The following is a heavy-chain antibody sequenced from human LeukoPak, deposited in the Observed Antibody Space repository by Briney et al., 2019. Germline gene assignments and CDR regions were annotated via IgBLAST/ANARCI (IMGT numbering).Heavy chain of an antibody. Sequence: SVKVSCKASGGTFSSYAISWVRQAPGQGLEWMGGVIPIFGTANYAQKFQGRVTITADESTSTAYMELSSLRSKDTAVYYCARVQLLWFGELFPYYYYGMDVWGQGTTVTVSS. CDR1: GGTFSSYA. CDR2: VIPIFGTA. CDR3: ARVQLLWFGELFPYYYYGMDV. J-gene: IGHJ6*02. D-gene: IGHD3-10*01. V-gene: IGHV1-69*13.